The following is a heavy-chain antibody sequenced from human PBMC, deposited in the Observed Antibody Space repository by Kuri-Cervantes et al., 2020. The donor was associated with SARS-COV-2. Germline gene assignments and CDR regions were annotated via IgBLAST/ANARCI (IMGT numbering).Heavy chain of an antibody. CDR3: ARDYGNVHFDS. CDR2: IVPMFGTL. CDR1: RGTFSTHG. J-gene: IGHJ4*02. Sequence: SVKVSCKPSRGTFSTHGVGWVRQAPGQGLEWLGGIVPMFGTLDYAQSFQGRVTITADKSTNTVYMELKSLTSQDTAVYFCARDYGNVHFDSWGQGALVTVSS. D-gene: IGHD4-17*01. V-gene: IGHV1-69*06.